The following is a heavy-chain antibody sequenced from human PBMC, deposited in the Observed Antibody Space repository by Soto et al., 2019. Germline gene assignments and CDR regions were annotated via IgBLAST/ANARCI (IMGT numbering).Heavy chain of an antibody. Sequence: ASVKVSCKASGYTFTSYDINWVRQATGQGREWMGWMNPNSGNTGYAQKFQGRVTMTRNTSISTAYMELSSLRSEDTAVYYCARGIMVEMATDYWGQGPLVTVSS. CDR3: ARGIMVEMATDY. D-gene: IGHD2-8*01. CDR1: GYTFTSYD. CDR2: MNPNSGNT. V-gene: IGHV1-8*01. J-gene: IGHJ4*02.